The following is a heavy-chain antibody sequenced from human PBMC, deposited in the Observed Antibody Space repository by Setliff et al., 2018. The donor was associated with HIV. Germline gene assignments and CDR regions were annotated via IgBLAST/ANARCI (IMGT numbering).Heavy chain of an antibody. V-gene: IGHV1-69*13. Sequence: SVKVSCKASGGTLNSETLSWVRQAPGKGLEWMGGIVPVFGRTNYAQKFQSRVTITADESTNTVYMELSGLRSDDTAVYYCATLIHIPQPLDYWGQGTLVTVSS. CDR3: ATLIHIPQPLDY. CDR2: IVPVFGRT. CDR1: GGTLNSET. J-gene: IGHJ4*02.